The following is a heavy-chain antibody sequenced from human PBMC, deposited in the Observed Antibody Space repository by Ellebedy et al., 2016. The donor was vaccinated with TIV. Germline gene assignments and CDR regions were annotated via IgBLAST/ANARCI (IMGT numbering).Heavy chain of an antibody. CDR3: ARDERGYSGYDDDDFDV. CDR2: IHISESA. V-gene: IGHV4-4*07. CDR1: GGSISSHY. Sequence: MPSETLSLTCTVSGGSISSHYWSWVRQYAGKGLEWIGRIHISESANYNPSLMSRVTMSVDTSKNQFSLKLTSVTAADTAVYYCARDERGYSGYDDDDFDVWGQGTMVIVSS. D-gene: IGHD5-12*01. J-gene: IGHJ3*01.